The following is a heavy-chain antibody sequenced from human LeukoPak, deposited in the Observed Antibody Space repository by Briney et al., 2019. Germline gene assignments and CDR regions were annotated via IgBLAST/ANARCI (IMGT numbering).Heavy chain of an antibody. CDR1: GFTFSSYW. J-gene: IGHJ4*02. CDR2: IKQDGSEK. D-gene: IGHD3-22*01. CDR3: AGLNYYDNSGLRQ. Sequence: GGSLRLSCAASGFTFSSYWMSWVRQAPGKGLEWVANIKQDGSEKYYVDSVKGRFTISRDNAKSSLYVQMDSMRVEDTAVYYCAGLNYYDNSGLRQWGQGTLVTVSS. V-gene: IGHV3-7*01.